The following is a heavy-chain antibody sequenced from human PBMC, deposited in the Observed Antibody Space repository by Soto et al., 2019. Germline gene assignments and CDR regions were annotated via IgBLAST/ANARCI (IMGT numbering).Heavy chain of an antibody. CDR2: ISAYNGNT. J-gene: IGHJ5*02. CDR1: GYTFTGSG. Sequence: AAVKVSCKASGYTFTGSGISWVRQAPGQGLEWMGWISAYNGNTNYAQKLQGRVTMTTDTSTSTAYMELRSLRSDDTAVYYCARDESDYYDSSGFCPRLFAPSGQRTPVTVSS. CDR3: ARDESDYYDSSGFCPRLFAP. V-gene: IGHV1-18*01. D-gene: IGHD3-22*01.